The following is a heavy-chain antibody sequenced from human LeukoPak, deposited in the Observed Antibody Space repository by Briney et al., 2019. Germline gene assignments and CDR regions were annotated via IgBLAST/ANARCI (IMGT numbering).Heavy chain of an antibody. CDR3: TRVKYCSGCSCYPLDY. D-gene: IGHD2-15*01. V-gene: IGHV3-49*04. CDR2: IRSKAYGGTT. CDR1: GFTFGDYA. Sequence: GGSLRLSCTASGFTFGDYAMSWVRQAPGKGLEWVGFIRSKAYGGTTEYAASVKGRFTTSRDDSKSIAYLQMNSLKTEDTAVYYCTRVKYCSGCSCYPLDYWGQGTLVTVSS. J-gene: IGHJ4*02.